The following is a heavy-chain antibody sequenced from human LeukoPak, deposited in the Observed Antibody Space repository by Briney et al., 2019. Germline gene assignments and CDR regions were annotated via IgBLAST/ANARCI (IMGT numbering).Heavy chain of an antibody. J-gene: IGHJ4*02. V-gene: IGHV1-18*01. Sequence: GSSVKASCKASGYTFTSYGISWVRQAPGQGLEWMGWISAYNGNTNYAQKLQGRVTMTTDTSTSTAYMELRSLRSDDTAVYYCARGGRWLLLHYFDYWGQGTLVTVSS. CDR1: GYTFTSYG. CDR2: ISAYNGNT. D-gene: IGHD3-22*01. CDR3: ARGGRWLLLHYFDY.